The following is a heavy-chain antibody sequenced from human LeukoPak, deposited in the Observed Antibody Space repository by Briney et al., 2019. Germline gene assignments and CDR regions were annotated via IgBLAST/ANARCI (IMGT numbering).Heavy chain of an antibody. D-gene: IGHD6-13*01. V-gene: IGHV3-7*01. Sequence: GGSLRLSCAASGFTFSSYWMSWVRQAPGKGLEWVANIKQDGREKYYVDSVKGRFTISRDNAKNSLYLQMNSLRAEDTAVYYWASDRGPPSMIAAAAGGFYYYYYMDVWGKGTTVTISS. CDR3: ASDRGPPSMIAAAAGGFYYYYYMDV. CDR2: IKQDGREK. CDR1: GFTFSSYW. J-gene: IGHJ6*03.